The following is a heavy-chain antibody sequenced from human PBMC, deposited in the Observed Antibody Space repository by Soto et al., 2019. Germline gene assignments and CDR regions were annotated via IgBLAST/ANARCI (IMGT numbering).Heavy chain of an antibody. CDR3: ARGRTMGQLPSHFDR. J-gene: IGHJ5*02. D-gene: IGHD3-16*01. Sequence: PSETLSLTCTVSGGSVSNDNFYWSWIRQPPGKGLEWIGYVHSSGITNYNPSLKRRVTISVDTSRNQFSLRLSSVTAADTAVYYCARGRTMGQLPSHFDRRGQGTPGTVAS. CDR2: VHSSGIT. V-gene: IGHV4-61*01. CDR1: GGSVSNDNFY.